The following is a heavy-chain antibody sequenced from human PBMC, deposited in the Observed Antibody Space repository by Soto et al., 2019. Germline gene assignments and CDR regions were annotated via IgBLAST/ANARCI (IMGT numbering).Heavy chain of an antibody. CDR2: IDPSYSYT. Sequence: GESLKISCKGSGYSFTSYWISWVRQVPGKGLEWMGRIDPSYSYTNYSPSFQGHVTISADKSISTAYLQWSSLKASDTAMYYCARHYYYDSSGEGPYWGQGTLVTVSS. CDR3: ARHYYYDSSGEGPY. V-gene: IGHV5-10-1*01. J-gene: IGHJ4*02. CDR1: GYSFTSYW. D-gene: IGHD3-22*01.